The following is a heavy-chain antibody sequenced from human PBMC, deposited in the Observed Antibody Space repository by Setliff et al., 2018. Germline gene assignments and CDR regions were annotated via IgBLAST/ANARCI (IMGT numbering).Heavy chain of an antibody. CDR1: GYTFTSYG. D-gene: IGHD3-3*01. J-gene: IGHJ6*03. V-gene: IGHV1-18*01. CDR2: ISAYNGNT. Sequence: ASVKVSCKASGYTFTSYGISWVRQAPGQGLEWMGWISAYNGNTNYAQKLQGRVTMTTDTSTSTAYMELSSLRSEDTAVYYCARGRHPPWSGYPYYYMDVWGKGTTVTVSS. CDR3: ARGRHPPWSGYPYYYMDV.